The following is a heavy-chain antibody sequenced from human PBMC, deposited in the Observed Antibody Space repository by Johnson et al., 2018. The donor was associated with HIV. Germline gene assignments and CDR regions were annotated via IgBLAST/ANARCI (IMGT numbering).Heavy chain of an antibody. J-gene: IGHJ3*01. Sequence: QVQLVESGGGLVKPGGSLRLSCAASGFTFSDYYLSWVRQAPGKGLEWVSYINNNASSVYYADSVKGRFTISRDNAKNSLYLRMNNLRVEDTAVYYCAKESKWESRTPHACDFWGQGTVVTVSS. V-gene: IGHV3-11*04. CDR3: AKESKWESRTPHACDF. D-gene: IGHD1-26*01. CDR1: GFTFSDYY. CDR2: INNNASSV.